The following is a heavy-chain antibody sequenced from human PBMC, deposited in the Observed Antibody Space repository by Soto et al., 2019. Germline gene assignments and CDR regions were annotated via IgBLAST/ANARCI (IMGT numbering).Heavy chain of an antibody. D-gene: IGHD2-2*01. CDR2: IYYSGST. Sequence: QVQLQESGPGLVKPSQTLSLTCTVSGGSISSGGYYWSWIRQHPGKGLEWIGYIYYSGSTYYNPSLKSRVTISVDTSKNQFSLKLSSVTAADTAVYYCARYQDTVRKVVVPAAMKFSASFDYWGQGTLGTVSS. CDR3: ARYQDTVRKVVVPAAMKFSASFDY. J-gene: IGHJ4*02. CDR1: GGSISSGGYY. V-gene: IGHV4-31*03.